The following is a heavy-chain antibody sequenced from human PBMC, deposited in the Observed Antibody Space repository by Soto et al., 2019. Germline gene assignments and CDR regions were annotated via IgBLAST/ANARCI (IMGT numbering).Heavy chain of an antibody. V-gene: IGHV3-23*01. CDR2: ISGSGGST. CDR3: AKRTTGWYFDL. Sequence: EVQLLESGGGLVQPGGSLRLYYAASGFTFTSYAMNWVRQAPGKGLEWVSVISGSGGSTYYADSVKGRFTISRDNSKNTLYLQMNSLRAEDSAVYYCAKRTTGWYFDLWGRGTLVTVSS. CDR1: GFTFTSYA. J-gene: IGHJ2*01.